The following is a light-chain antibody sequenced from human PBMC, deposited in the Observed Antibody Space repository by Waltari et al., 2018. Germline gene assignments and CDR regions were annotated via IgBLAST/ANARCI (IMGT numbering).Light chain of an antibody. CDR1: QGVLYSSNNKNY. J-gene: IGKJ3*01. CDR2: WAS. V-gene: IGKV4-1*01. CDR3: QQYYSSPFT. Sequence: DIVMTQSPDSLAVSLGERATINCKSSQGVLYSSNNKNYLAWYQQKPGQPPKLLIYWASTRESGVPDRFSGSGSGTDFTLTIRSLQAEDVAVYYCQQYYSSPFTFGPGTKVDIK.